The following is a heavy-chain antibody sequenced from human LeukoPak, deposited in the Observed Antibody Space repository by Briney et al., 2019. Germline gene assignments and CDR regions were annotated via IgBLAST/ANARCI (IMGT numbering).Heavy chain of an antibody. V-gene: IGHV3-48*03. CDR3: ARRSNGLADY. D-gene: IGHD6-19*01. CDR2: ISSSGSGI. J-gene: IGHJ4*02. CDR1: EFTFSSYE. Sequence: GGSLRLSCAASEFTFSSYEMSWVREAPGKGLEGVSYISSSGSGIYYADSVKGRFTISRDNAKNSLYLQMNSLRDEDTAVYYCARRSNGLADYWGQGTLVTVSS.